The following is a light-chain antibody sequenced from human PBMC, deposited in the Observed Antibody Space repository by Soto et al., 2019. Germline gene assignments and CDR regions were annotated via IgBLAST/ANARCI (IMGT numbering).Light chain of an antibody. CDR2: AAS. CDR3: QQSYTTPVYT. Sequence: DIQMTQSPSSLSASVGDRVTITCRASQNIIFYLNWYQQKPGQAPRLLIYAASNLQSGVPSRISRSGSGTEFTLTISSLQPEDFATYFCQQSYTTPVYTFGQGTKLEIK. V-gene: IGKV1-39*01. J-gene: IGKJ2*01. CDR1: QNIIFY.